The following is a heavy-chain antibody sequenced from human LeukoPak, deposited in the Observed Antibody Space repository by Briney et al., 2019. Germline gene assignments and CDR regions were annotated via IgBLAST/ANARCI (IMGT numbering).Heavy chain of an antibody. CDR2: MKSNRDGGTT. CDR1: GHTFINAY. V-gene: IGHV3-15*01. D-gene: IGHD2-8*02. J-gene: IGHJ4*02. Sequence: GGSLRLSCEVSGHTFINAYMNWVRQAPGKGLEWVGRMKSNRDGGTTHYAAAVKGRFTIPRDDSKDTVYLHMSDLKTEDTAVYYCTTGRKWCTYDWGQGTLVTVSS. CDR3: TTGRKWCTYD.